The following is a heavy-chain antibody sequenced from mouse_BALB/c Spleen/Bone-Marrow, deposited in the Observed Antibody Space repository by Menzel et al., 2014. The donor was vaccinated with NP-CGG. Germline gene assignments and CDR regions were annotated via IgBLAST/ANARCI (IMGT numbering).Heavy chain of an antibody. J-gene: IGHJ4*01. CDR3: AGWLLPYGLDY. Sequence: EVKLMESGAELVKPGASVKLSCTASGFNIKDTYMHWVKQRPEQGLEWIGRIDPANGNTKYDPKFQGKATITADTSSNTAYLQLSSLTSEDTAVYYCAGWLLPYGLDYWGQGTSVTVSS. V-gene: IGHV14-3*02. CDR2: IDPANGNT. CDR1: GFNIKDTY. D-gene: IGHD2-3*01.